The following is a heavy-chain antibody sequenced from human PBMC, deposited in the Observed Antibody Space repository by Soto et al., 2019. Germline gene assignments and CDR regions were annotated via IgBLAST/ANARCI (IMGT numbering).Heavy chain of an antibody. D-gene: IGHD5-12*01. CDR3: ASGGYNGYDTTSYGMDV. J-gene: IGHJ6*02. Sequence: GASVKVSCKASGYTFTSYGISWVRQAPGQGLEWMGWISAYNGNTNYAQKLQGRVTMTTDTSTSTAYMELRSLRSDDTAVYYCASGGYNGYDTTSYGMDVWGQGTTVTVSS. CDR1: GYTFTSYG. V-gene: IGHV1-18*04. CDR2: ISAYNGNT.